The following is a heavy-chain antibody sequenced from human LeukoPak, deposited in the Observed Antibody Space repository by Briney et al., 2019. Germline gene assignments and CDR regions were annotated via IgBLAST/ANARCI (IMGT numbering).Heavy chain of an antibody. CDR3: ARCTGGGSCYGVRY. CDR2: NSGNNGNT. J-gene: IGHJ4*02. D-gene: IGHD2-15*01. V-gene: IGHV1-18*01. CDR1: GYTFTSYA. Sequence: SVKVSCKASGYTFTSYAITWVRQAPGQGLEWMGWNSGNNGNTKYAQKLQGRVTMTTDTSTSTAYMELRSLRSDDTAVYYCARCTGGGSCYGVRYWGQGTLVTVSS.